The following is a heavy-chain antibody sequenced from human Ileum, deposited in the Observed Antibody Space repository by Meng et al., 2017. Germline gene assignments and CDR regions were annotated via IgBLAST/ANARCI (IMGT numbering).Heavy chain of an antibody. V-gene: IGHV3-21*02. D-gene: IGHD4-23*01. CDR3: ANELRYYFEY. Sequence: EVLLVESGGGLVKLGRSLRLSCAASGFSFSTYTMHWVRQAPGKGLEWVPSITSSGRFIFYADSVKGRFTISRDNAKSSLYLQMNSLRDGDTAVYYCANELRYYFEYWGQGALVTVSS. J-gene: IGHJ4*02. CDR2: ITSSGRFI. CDR1: GFSFSTYT.